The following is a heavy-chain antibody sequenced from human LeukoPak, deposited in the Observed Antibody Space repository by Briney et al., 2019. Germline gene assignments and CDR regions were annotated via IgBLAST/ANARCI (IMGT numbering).Heavy chain of an antibody. CDR1: GYSISSGYY. Sequence: SETLSLTCTVSGYSISSGYYWGWIRQPPGKGLERIGSIYHSGSTYYNPSLKSRVTISVDTSKNQFSLKLNSVTAADTAVYYCAREGFGESDAFDIWGQGTMVTVSS. CDR2: IYHSGST. V-gene: IGHV4-38-2*02. J-gene: IGHJ3*02. D-gene: IGHD3-10*01. CDR3: AREGFGESDAFDI.